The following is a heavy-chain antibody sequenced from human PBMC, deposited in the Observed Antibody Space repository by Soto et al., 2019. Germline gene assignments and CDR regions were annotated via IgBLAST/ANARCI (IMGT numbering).Heavy chain of an antibody. Sequence: QPGGSLRLSCAASGFTVSSNYMSWVRQAPGKGLEWVSVIYSGGSTYYADSVKGRFTISRDNSKNTLYLQMNSLRAEDTAVYYCASLGYYYDSSGYFRPSYFDYWGQGTLVTVSS. CDR3: ASLGYYYDSSGYFRPSYFDY. CDR1: GFTVSSNY. J-gene: IGHJ4*02. V-gene: IGHV3-53*01. D-gene: IGHD3-22*01. CDR2: IYSGGST.